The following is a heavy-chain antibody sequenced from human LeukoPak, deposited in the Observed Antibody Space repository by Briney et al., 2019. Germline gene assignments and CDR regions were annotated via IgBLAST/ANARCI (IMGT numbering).Heavy chain of an antibody. Sequence: ASVKVSCKASGYTLTGYYMHWVRQAPGQGLEWMGRINPNSGGTNYAQKLQGRVTMTRDTSISTAYMELSRLRSDDTAVYYCARPPIFGVVYAFDIWGQGTMVTVSS. V-gene: IGHV1-2*06. CDR3: ARPPIFGVVYAFDI. J-gene: IGHJ3*02. D-gene: IGHD3-3*01. CDR1: GYTLTGYY. CDR2: INPNSGGT.